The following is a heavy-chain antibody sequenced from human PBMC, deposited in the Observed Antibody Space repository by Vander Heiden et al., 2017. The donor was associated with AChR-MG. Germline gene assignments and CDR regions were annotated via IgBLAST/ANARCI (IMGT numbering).Heavy chain of an antibody. J-gene: IGHJ1*01. D-gene: IGHD3-10*01. V-gene: IGHV3-30-3*01. Sequence: QVQLVESGGGVVQPGRSLRLSCAASGFTFSSYAMHWVRQAPGKGLEWVAVISYDGSNKYYADSVKGRFTISRDNSKNTLYMQMNSLRAEDTAVYYCARDPTPRQGVPFFQHWGQGTLVTVSS. CDR1: GFTFSSYA. CDR3: ARDPTPRQGVPFFQH. CDR2: ISYDGSNK.